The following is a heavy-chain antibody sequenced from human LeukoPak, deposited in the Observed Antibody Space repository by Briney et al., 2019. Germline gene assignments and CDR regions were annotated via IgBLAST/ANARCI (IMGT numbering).Heavy chain of an antibody. CDR3: ARGGTTVAGTFWFDP. D-gene: IGHD6-19*01. J-gene: IGHJ5*02. V-gene: IGHV4-4*02. CDR2: VYHSGSS. CDR1: GGSISSTNW. Sequence: SETLSLTCAVSGGSISSTNWWSWVRQPPGKGLERIGEVYHSGSSNYNPSLKSRVTISVDKSKSQFSLNLSSVTAADTAVYYCARGGTTVAGTFWFDPWGQGTLVTVSS.